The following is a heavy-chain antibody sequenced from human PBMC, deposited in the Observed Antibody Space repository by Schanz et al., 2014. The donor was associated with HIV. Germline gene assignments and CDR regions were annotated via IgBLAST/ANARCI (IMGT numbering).Heavy chain of an antibody. CDR3: AKGIMGATEYYYGMDV. CDR1: GFMFSSYG. CDR2: MSWNRRRI. V-gene: IGHV3-9*01. D-gene: IGHD1-26*01. J-gene: IGHJ6*02. Sequence: EVQLLESGGGLVQPGGSLRVSCAASGFMFSSYGMSWVRQAPGKGLEWVSGMSWNRRRIGYGDAVKGRFTISRDNANNFVYLEMNGLRVEDTALYYCAKGIMGATEYYYGMDVWGQGTMVTVSS.